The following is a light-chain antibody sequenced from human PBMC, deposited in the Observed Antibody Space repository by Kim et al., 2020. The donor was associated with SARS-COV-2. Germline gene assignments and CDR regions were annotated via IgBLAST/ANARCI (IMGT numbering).Light chain of an antibody. J-gene: IGLJ2*01. V-gene: IGLV1-44*01. CDR1: SSNIGSNT. Sequence: ELTQPPSASGTPGQRITISCSGSSSNIGSNTVNWYQQLPGTAPKLLIYSNNQRPSGVPDRFSGSKSGTSASLAISGLQSEDEGDYYCAAWDDSLNGVVFGGGTKLTVL. CDR2: SNN. CDR3: AAWDDSLNGVV.